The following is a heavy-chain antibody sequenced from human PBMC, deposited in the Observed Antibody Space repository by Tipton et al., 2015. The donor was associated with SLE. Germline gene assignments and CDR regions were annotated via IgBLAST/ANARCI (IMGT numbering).Heavy chain of an antibody. CDR2: IRYGGSNK. CDR3: AKVDYYDSSGYTHFDY. Sequence: SLRLSCAASGFTFSSYGMHWVRQAPGKGLEWVAFIRYGGSNKYYADSVKGRFTISRDNSKNTLYLQMNSLRAEDTAVYYCAKVDYYDSSGYTHFDYWGQGTLVTVSS. J-gene: IGHJ4*02. D-gene: IGHD3-22*01. CDR1: GFTFSSYG. V-gene: IGHV3-30*02.